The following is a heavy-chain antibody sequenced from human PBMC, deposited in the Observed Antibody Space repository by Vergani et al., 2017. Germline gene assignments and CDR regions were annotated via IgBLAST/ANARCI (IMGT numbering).Heavy chain of an antibody. CDR1: GFTFSSSE. J-gene: IGHJ4*02. CDR2: ISSSGSTI. CDR3: ARVVKVRGFSYFDY. D-gene: IGHD3-10*01. V-gene: IGHV3-48*03. Sequence: EVQLVESGGGLVQPGGSLRLSCAASGFTFSSSEMNWVRQAPGKGLEWVSYISSSGSTIYYAESVKGRFTISRDNAKNSLYLQMNSLRAEDTAVYYCARVVKVRGFSYFDYWGQGTLVTVSS.